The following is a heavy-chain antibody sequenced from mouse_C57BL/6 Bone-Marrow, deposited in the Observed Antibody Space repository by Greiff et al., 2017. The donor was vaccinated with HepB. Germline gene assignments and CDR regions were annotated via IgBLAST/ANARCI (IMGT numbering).Heavy chain of an antibody. J-gene: IGHJ4*01. CDR3: ANYYGSRYYAMDY. Sequence: QVQLKESGAELARPGASVKMSCKASGYTFTSYTMHWVKQRPGQGLEWIGYINPSSGYTKYNQKFKDKATLTADKSSSTAYMQLSSLTSEDSAVYYCANYYGSRYYAMDYWGQGTSVTVSS. CDR2: INPSSGYT. D-gene: IGHD1-1*01. CDR1: GYTFTSYT. V-gene: IGHV1-4*01.